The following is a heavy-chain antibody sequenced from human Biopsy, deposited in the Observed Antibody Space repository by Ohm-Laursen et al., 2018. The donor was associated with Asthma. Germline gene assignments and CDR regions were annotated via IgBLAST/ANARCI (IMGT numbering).Heavy chain of an antibody. V-gene: IGHV1-2*02. J-gene: IGHJ4*02. CDR3: AIVGYSSGWDFFDY. Sequence: ASVKVSCKASGYPFTDYYVHWVRQAPGQRLEWMGWINPKMGNTNYAERFQGRVTMTRDTSISTAYMELSRLRSDDTAVYYCAIVGYSSGWDFFDYWGQGTLVTVSS. CDR1: GYPFTDYY. CDR2: INPKMGNT. D-gene: IGHD6-19*01.